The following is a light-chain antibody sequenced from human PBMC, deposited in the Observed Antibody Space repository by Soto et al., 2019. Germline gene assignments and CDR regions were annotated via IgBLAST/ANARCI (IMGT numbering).Light chain of an antibody. CDR2: KAS. CDR1: QSISSW. Sequence: DIQMTQSPSTLSASVGDRVTITCRASQSISSWLVWYQQKPGKAPKLLIYKASSLESGVPSRFSGSGSGTEFTLTISSLQPDDFATYYCQQYNSYSRMYTFGQGTKLEIK. V-gene: IGKV1-5*03. J-gene: IGKJ2*01. CDR3: QQYNSYSRMYT.